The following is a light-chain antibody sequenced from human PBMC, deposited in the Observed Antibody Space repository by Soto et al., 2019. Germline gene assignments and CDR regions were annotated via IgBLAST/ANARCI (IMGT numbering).Light chain of an antibody. CDR1: QSVSNN. V-gene: IGKV3-15*01. J-gene: IGKJ2*03. CDR3: QQYNNWPLYS. Sequence: EIVMTQSPATLSVSPGVRATLSCRASQSVSNNLAWYQQKPGQAPRLLIYDASTRATGIPARFSGSGSGMEFILTISSLQSEDFSVSYCQQYNNWPLYSFGQGTRLEIK. CDR2: DAS.